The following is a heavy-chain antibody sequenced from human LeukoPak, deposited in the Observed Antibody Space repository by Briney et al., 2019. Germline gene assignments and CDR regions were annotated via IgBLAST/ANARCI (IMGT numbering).Heavy chain of an antibody. V-gene: IGHV5-51*07. J-gene: IGHJ5*02. D-gene: IGHD2-2*01. CDR1: GYSFTSYW. CDR3: ARRKTLRYCSRTSCESMSWFDP. CDR2: IYPGDSDT. Sequence: GESLKISCKGSGYSFTSYWIGWLHQMPGKGLEWMGIIYPGDSDTRYRPSFQGQVTISADKSISTAYLQWSSLKASHTAMYYCARRKTLRYCSRTSCESMSWFDPWGQGTLVTVSS.